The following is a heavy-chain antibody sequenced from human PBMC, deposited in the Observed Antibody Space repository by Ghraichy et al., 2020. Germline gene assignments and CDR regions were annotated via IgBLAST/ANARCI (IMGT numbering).Heavy chain of an antibody. J-gene: IGHJ6*02. D-gene: IGHD3-3*01. CDR3: AKWTGVLAIKFFYHGMDV. Sequence: GGSLRLSCTVSGLTFNNYGMHWVRQAPGKGLEWMAVISYDGSIKYYADSVRGRFIISRDNSKNTLFLQMNNLRPEDTAVYYCAKWTGVLAIKFFYHGMDVWGQGTTVTVSS. V-gene: IGHV3-30*18. CDR1: GLTFNNYG. CDR2: ISYDGSIK.